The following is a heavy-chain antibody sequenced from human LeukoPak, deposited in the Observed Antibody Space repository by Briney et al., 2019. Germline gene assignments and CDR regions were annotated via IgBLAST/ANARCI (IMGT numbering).Heavy chain of an antibody. Sequence: ASVKVSCKASGYTFTSYDINWVRQATGQGLEWMGWMNPNSGNTGYAQKSQGRVTMTRNTSISTAYMELSSLRSEDTAVYYCARVARYCTNGVCYTVINYFDYWGQGTLVTVSS. CDR3: ARVARYCTNGVCYTVINYFDY. D-gene: IGHD2-8*01. CDR1: GYTFTSYD. V-gene: IGHV1-8*01. J-gene: IGHJ4*02. CDR2: MNPNSGNT.